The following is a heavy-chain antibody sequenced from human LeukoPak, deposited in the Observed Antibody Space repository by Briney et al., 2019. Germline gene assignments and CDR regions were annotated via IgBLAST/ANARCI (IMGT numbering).Heavy chain of an antibody. J-gene: IGHJ5*02. Sequence: GGSLRLSCAASGFTFSSYGMHWVRQAPGKGLEWVAVISYDGSNKYYADSVKGRFTISRDNSKNTLYLQMNSLRGEDTAVYYCAKGPTQYSSGWLTWGQGTLGTVSS. V-gene: IGHV3-30*18. CDR1: GFTFSSYG. CDR3: AKGPTQYSSGWLT. CDR2: ISYDGSNK. D-gene: IGHD6-19*01.